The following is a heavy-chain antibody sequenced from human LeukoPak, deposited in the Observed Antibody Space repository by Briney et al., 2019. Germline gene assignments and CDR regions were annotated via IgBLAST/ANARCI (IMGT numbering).Heavy chain of an antibody. CDR3: ARFGELLYNWFDP. J-gene: IGHJ5*02. CDR1: GFTFSSYE. CDR2: INHSGST. D-gene: IGHD3-10*01. V-gene: IGHV4-34*01. Sequence: GSLRLSCAVSGFTFSSYEMNWVRQAPGKGLEWIGEINHSGSTNYNPSLKSRVTISVDTSKNQFSLKLSSVTAADTAVYYCARFGELLYNWFDPWGQGTLVTVSS.